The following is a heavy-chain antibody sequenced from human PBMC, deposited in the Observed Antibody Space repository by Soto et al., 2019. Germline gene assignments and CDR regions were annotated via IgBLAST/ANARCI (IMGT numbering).Heavy chain of an antibody. D-gene: IGHD1-20*01. V-gene: IGHV3-23*01. CDR1: GFTLRSYA. J-gene: IGHJ4*02. Sequence: VGSLRLSCEASGFTLRSYAMTWVRQAPGKGLEWVSLISANDVGTYYAESVKTRFTISTDQSRNTVYLQMDSLRADDTAIYYCAKAKNDYNWDNRPPFDYWGQGTLVTVS. CDR3: AKAKNDYNWDNRPPFDY. CDR2: ISANDVGT.